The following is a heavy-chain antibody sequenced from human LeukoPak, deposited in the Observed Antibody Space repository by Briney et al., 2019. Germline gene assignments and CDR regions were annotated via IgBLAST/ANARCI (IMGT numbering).Heavy chain of an antibody. V-gene: IGHV3-30*02. J-gene: IGHJ4*02. CDR3: ARDLHFRVYDSSIYYPY. CDR1: GFSFSSYG. Sequence: GGSLRLSCTASGFSFSSYGMHWVRQAPGKGLEWVAFIRYDGSNKYYADSVKGRFTISGDNSKNTLYLQMNSLRAEDTAVYYCARDLHFRVYDSSIYYPYWGQGTLVTVSS. CDR2: IRYDGSNK. D-gene: IGHD3-22*01.